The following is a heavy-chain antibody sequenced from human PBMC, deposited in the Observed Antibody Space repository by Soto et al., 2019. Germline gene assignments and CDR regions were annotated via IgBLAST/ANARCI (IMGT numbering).Heavy chain of an antibody. J-gene: IGHJ3*02. D-gene: IGHD6-13*01. CDR3: ARDSIAAAGDAFDI. CDR1: GGSISSYY. Sequence: PSQTLSLTCTVSGGSISSYYWSWIRQPPGKGLEWIGYIYYSGSTNYNPSLKSRVTISVDTSKNQFSLKLSSVTAADTAVYYCARDSIAAAGDAFDIWGQGKMVTVS. V-gene: IGHV4-59*01. CDR2: IYYSGST.